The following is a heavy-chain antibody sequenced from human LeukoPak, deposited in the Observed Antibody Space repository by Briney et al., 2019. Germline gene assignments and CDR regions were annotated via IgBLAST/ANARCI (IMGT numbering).Heavy chain of an antibody. CDR2: ISGSTGST. CDR3: ANARGTSSSYFDL. CDR1: GFTFSNYA. J-gene: IGHJ2*01. Sequence: GGSLRLSCAASGFTFSNYAMNWVRQAPGKGLEWVSLISGSTGSTYYSDSMKGRFTISRDNSKNTLYLQMNSLTAEDTALYYCANARGTSSSYFDLWGRGTLVTVSS. V-gene: IGHV3-23*01. D-gene: IGHD6-6*01.